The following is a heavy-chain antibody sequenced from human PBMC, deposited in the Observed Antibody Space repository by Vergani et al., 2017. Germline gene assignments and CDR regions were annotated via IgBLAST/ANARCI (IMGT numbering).Heavy chain of an antibody. V-gene: IGHV3-7*03. CDR2: IKRDGSEI. D-gene: IGHD3-16*02. CDR1: GFTFSSHW. J-gene: IGHJ3*02. Sequence: EVQLVESGGGLVQPGGSLRLSCAASGFTFSSHWMSWVRPAPVRGLEWVANIKRDGSEIYYADSVKGRFTISRDNAKNSLFLQMNSLRAEDTAVYYCARIVNAFDMWGQGTMVTVSS. CDR3: ARIVNAFDM.